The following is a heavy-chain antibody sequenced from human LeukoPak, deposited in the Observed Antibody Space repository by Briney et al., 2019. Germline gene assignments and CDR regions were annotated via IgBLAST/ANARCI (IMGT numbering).Heavy chain of an antibody. J-gene: IGHJ4*02. CDR1: GYSISSGYY. CDR3: ARAAPHSYYYDSSGYYYPYYFDY. V-gene: IGHV4-38-2*01. CDR2: IYHSGST. D-gene: IGHD3-22*01. Sequence: SETLSLTCAVSGYSISSGYYWGWLRPPPGEGLELIESIYHSGSTHYNPSLKSRVTISVDTSKNQFSLKLSSVTAADTAVYYCARAAPHSYYYDSSGYYYPYYFDYWGQGTLVTVSS.